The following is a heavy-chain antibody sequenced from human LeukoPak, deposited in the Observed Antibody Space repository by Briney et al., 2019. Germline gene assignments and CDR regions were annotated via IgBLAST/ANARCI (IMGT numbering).Heavy chain of an antibody. Sequence: ASAKVTCKASGYTFTSYDINWVRQATGQGLEWMGWMNPNSGNTGYAQKFQGRVTMTRNTSISTAYMELSSLRSEDTAVYYCARVPYYDSSGYGKDQIDYWGQGTLVTVSS. D-gene: IGHD3-22*01. J-gene: IGHJ4*02. CDR3: ARVPYYDSSGYGKDQIDY. V-gene: IGHV1-8*01. CDR2: MNPNSGNT. CDR1: GYTFTSYD.